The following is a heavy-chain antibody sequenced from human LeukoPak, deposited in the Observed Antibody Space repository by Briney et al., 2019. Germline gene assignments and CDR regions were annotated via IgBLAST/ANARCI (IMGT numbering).Heavy chain of an antibody. Sequence: PSETLSLTCTVSGGSISSSSYYWGWIRQPPGKGLEWIGSIYYSGSTYYNPSLKSRVTISVDTFKNQFSLKLSSVTAADTAVYYCASRWGYYDSSGYYYVASLDAFDIWGQGTMVTVSS. CDR3: ASRWGYYDSSGYYYVASLDAFDI. CDR2: IYYSGST. CDR1: GGSISSSSYY. D-gene: IGHD3-22*01. V-gene: IGHV4-39*01. J-gene: IGHJ3*02.